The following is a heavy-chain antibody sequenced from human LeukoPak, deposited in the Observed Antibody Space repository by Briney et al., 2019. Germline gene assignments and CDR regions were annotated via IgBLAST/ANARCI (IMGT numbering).Heavy chain of an antibody. J-gene: IGHJ6*03. Sequence: GGSLRLSCAASGFTFSNFAMRWVRQPPGRGLEWVSTLGGGGIDTYYADSVKARLTISRDNSKNTLYLHMNSLRAEDTAVYYCANDRGQIYYDYYMDVWGKGTTVTVSS. CDR1: GFTFSNFA. D-gene: IGHD3-10*01. V-gene: IGHV3-23*01. CDR3: ANDRGQIYYDYYMDV. CDR2: LGGGGIDT.